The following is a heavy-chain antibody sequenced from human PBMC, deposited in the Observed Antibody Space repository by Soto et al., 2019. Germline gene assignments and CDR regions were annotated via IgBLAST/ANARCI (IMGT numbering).Heavy chain of an antibody. V-gene: IGHV3-7*05. J-gene: IGHJ4*02. CDR3: ATSYYNWSPWAH. D-gene: IGHD1-20*01. Sequence: PGGSLRLSCTASEFTFSSFWMNWVRQAPGKGLEWVANINQDGSEKYYVDSVKGRFTISRDNAKNSLFLQMNSLRAEDTALYYCATSYYNWSPWAHWGQGTLVTVSS. CDR1: EFTFSSFW. CDR2: INQDGSEK.